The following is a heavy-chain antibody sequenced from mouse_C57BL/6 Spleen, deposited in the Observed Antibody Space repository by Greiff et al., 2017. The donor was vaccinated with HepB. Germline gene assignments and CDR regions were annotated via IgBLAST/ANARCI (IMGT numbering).Heavy chain of an antibody. Sequence: DVHLVESGGGLVKPGGSLKLSCAASGFTFSSYAMSWVRQTPEKRLEWVATISDGGSYTYYPDNVKGRFTISRDNAKNNLYLQMSHLKSEDTAMYYCARGVRRGYFDYWGQGTTLTVSS. CDR1: GFTFSSYA. D-gene: IGHD2-14*01. V-gene: IGHV5-4*01. J-gene: IGHJ2*01. CDR3: ARGVRRGYFDY. CDR2: ISDGGSYT.